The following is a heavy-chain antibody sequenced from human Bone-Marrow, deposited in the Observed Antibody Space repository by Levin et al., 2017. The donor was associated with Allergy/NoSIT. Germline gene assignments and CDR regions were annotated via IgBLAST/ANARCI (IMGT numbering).Heavy chain of an antibody. CDR2: ISDDGGVT. CDR1: RFTFSTYA. V-gene: IGHV3-23*01. Sequence: GGSLRLSCAASRFTFSTYAMSWVRQAPGKGLDWVSTISDDGGVTFYADSVKGRFTIFRDDSKSTLYLQMNSLRVDDTAVYYCAPQPRFCSVGRCYNFPDFWGQGTLVTVSS. D-gene: IGHD2-15*01. CDR3: APQPRFCSVGRCYNFPDF. J-gene: IGHJ4*02.